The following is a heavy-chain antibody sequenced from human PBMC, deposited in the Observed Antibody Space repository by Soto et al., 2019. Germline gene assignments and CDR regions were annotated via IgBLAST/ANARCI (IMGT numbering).Heavy chain of an antibody. V-gene: IGHV1-8*01. CDR3: ARAKGDCSSTSCYAYYYYYMDV. CDR1: GYTLTSYD. D-gene: IGHD2-2*01. Sequence: ASVKVSCKASGYTLTSYDINWVRQATGQGLEWMGWMNPNSGNTGYAQKFQGRVTMTRNTSISTAYMELSSLRSEDTAVYYCARAKGDCSSTSCYAYYYYYMDVWGKGTTVTVSS. CDR2: MNPNSGNT. J-gene: IGHJ6*03.